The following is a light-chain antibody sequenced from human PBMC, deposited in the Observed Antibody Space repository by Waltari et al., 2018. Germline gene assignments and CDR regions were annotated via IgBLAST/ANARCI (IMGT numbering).Light chain of an antibody. J-gene: IGLJ3*02. CDR3: LLYMGSGIWV. Sequence: QTVVTQEPSLSVSPGGTVTLTCALSSGSLSSTSYASWYQQSPGQTPRTLVYKANIRSSGVPDRFSGSVLGNKAVIIITGAQAEDESTYCCLLYMGSGIWVFGGGTKLTVL. V-gene: IGLV8-61*01. CDR2: KAN. CDR1: SGSLSSTSY.